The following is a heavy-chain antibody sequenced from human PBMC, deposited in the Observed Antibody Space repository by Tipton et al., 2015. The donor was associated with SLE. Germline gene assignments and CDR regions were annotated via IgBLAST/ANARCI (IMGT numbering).Heavy chain of an antibody. CDR2: INHSGST. J-gene: IGHJ4*02. D-gene: IGHD2-2*01. CDR3: VVCSPSSCSYFDY. Sequence: TLSLTCAVFGGSFSGYYWSWIRQPPGKGLEWIGEINHSGSTNYNPSLKRRVTISVDTSKKQFSLKLSSVTAADTAVYYCVVCSPSSCSYFDYWGQGRLVTVSS. V-gene: IGHV4-34*01. CDR1: GGSFSGYY.